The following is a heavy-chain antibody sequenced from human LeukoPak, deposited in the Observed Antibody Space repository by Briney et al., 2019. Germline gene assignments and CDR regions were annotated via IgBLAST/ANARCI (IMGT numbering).Heavy chain of an antibody. V-gene: IGHV3-7*01. CDR1: GFTFSNDW. Sequence: PGGSLRLSCAASGFTFSNDWMGSGRQAPGEGVEWGADIRRDGSEIHYVGSVKGGFTISRDNAKNSLSVQMNSLRAEDTAIYYCARDDSPTLTGPAYYDAFDIWGQGIMVTVSS. CDR2: IRRDGSEI. J-gene: IGHJ3*02. D-gene: IGHD4-11*01. CDR3: ARDDSPTLTGPAYYDAFDI.